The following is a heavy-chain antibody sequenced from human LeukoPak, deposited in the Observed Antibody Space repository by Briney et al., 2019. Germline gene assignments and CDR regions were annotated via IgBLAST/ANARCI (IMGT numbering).Heavy chain of an antibody. CDR1: GGSISSGSYY. V-gene: IGHV4-61*02. CDR3: ARGSTLGATGSLVDY. CDR2: IYTSGST. Sequence: SETLSLTCTVSGGSISSGSYYWSWIRQPAGKGLEWIGRIYTSGSTNYNPSLKSRVTISVDTSKNQLSLKLSSVTAADTAVYYCARGSTLGATGSLVDYWGQGTLVTVSS. J-gene: IGHJ4*02. D-gene: IGHD1-26*01.